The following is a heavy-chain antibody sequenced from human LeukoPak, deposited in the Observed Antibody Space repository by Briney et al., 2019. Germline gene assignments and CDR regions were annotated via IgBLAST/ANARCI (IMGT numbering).Heavy chain of an antibody. CDR2: IDPSDSYT. CDR1: GYSFTSYW. V-gene: IGHV5-10-1*01. Sequence: GESLKISCKGSGYSFTSYWISWVRQMPGKGLEWMGRIDPSDSYTNYSPSFQGHVTISADKSISTAYLQWSSLKASDTAMYYCARTAFPMVRGVIEGNYYYYYGMDVWGKGTTVTVSS. CDR3: ARTAFPMVRGVIEGNYYYYYGMDV. J-gene: IGHJ6*04. D-gene: IGHD3-10*01.